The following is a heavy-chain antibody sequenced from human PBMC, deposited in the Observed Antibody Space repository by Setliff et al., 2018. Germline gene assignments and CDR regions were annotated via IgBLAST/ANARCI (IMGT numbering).Heavy chain of an antibody. D-gene: IGHD6-19*01. CDR2: ISAYNGNT. CDR1: GYTFTSYG. J-gene: IGHJ3*01. CDR3: VREYSGGGLM. V-gene: IGHV1-18*01. Sequence: WASVKVSCKASGYTFTSYGLSWVRQAPGQGLEWMGWISAYNGNTNYGQKYQGRVTMTTDTSTNTVYMELRSLRSDDTAVYFCVREYSGGGLMWGQGTMVTVSS.